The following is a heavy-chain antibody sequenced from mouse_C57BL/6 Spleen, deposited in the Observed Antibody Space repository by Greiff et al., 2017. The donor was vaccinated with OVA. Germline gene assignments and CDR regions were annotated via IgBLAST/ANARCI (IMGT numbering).Heavy chain of an antibody. Sequence: EVLLVESGAGLVKPGGSLTLSCAASGFTFSSYAMSWVRQTPEKRLEWVGTISDGGSYTYYPDNVKGRFTISRDNATNNLYLQMSHLKSEDTAMNYCARAGYDGYHQGYWGQGTTLTVSS. V-gene: IGHV5-4*01. CDR3: ARAGYDGYHQGY. J-gene: IGHJ2*01. D-gene: IGHD2-3*01. CDR2: ISDGGSYT. CDR1: GFTFSSYA.